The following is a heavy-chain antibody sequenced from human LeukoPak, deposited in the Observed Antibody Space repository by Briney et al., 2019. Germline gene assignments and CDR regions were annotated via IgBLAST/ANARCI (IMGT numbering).Heavy chain of an antibody. CDR3: ARQMRDIGVVVAAPATFDI. D-gene: IGHD2-15*01. J-gene: IGHJ3*02. V-gene: IGHV5-51*01. CDR1: GYRFTRYW. Sequence: GESLQISCKGSGYRFTRYWIGWVRQMPGKGLEGMGIIYHGDYDTRYSPSFQGQVAISDDKSNRTAYLQWSSLKASDTAMYYCARQMRDIGVVVAAPATFDIWGQGTMVTVSS. CDR2: IYHGDYDT.